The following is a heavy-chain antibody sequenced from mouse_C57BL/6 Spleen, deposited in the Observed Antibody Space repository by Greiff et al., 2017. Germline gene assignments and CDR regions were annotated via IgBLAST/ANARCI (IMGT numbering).Heavy chain of an antibody. CDR3: ARSDPSAMDY. CDR1: GYTFTDYY. Sequence: EVQLQQSGPELVKPGASVKISCKASGYTFTDYYMNWVKQSHGKSLEWIGDINPNNGGTSYNQKFKGKATLTVDKSSSTAYMELRSLTSEDSAVYYCARSDPSAMDYWGQGTSVTVSS. CDR2: INPNNGGT. J-gene: IGHJ4*01. V-gene: IGHV1-26*01.